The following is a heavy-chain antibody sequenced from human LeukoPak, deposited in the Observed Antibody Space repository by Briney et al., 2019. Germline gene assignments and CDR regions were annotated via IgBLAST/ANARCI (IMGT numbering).Heavy chain of an antibody. Sequence: SETLSLTCTVSGGSISSYYWSWIRQPPGKGLEWIGYIYYSGSTNYNPSLKSRVTISVDTSKNQFSLKLSSVTAADTAVYYCARGIDYWGQGTLVTVSS. CDR3: ARGIDY. V-gene: IGHV4-59*01. CDR2: IYYSGST. J-gene: IGHJ4*02. CDR1: GGSISSYY.